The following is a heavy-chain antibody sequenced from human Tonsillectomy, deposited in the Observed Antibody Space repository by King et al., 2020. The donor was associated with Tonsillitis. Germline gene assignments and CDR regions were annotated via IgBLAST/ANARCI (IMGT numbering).Heavy chain of an antibody. CDR2: INHRGIT. V-gene: IGHV4-34*01. CDR3: ERARLQLWYTPDDY. J-gene: IGHJ4*02. CDR1: GGSFSGYY. Sequence: VQLQQWGAGLLKPSETLSLTCAVYGGSFSGYYWNWIRQPPGKGLEWIGEINHRGITNYNPSLKSRVTLSVDTSKNQFSLKLSSVTAAGAAVYYCERARLQLWYTPDDYWGPGTLVTVSS. D-gene: IGHD5-18*01.